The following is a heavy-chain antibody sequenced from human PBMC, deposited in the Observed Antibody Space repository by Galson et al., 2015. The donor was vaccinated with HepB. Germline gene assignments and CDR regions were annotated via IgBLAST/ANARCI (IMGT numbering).Heavy chain of an antibody. CDR2: IGTAGDT. CDR1: GFTFSSYD. CDR3: ARGEDYGDYVGAFDI. V-gene: IGHV3-13*01. Sequence: SLRLSCAASGFTFSSYDMHWVRQATGKGLEWVSAIGTAGDTYYPGSVKGRFTISRENAKNSLYLQMNSLRAGDTAVYYCARGEDYGDYVGAFDIWGQGTMVTVSS. J-gene: IGHJ3*02. D-gene: IGHD4-17*01.